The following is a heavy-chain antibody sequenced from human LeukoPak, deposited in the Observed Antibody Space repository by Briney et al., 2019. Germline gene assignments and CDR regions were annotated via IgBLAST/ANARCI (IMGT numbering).Heavy chain of an antibody. CDR3: ARRTTYYDILTGYYTDWFDP. J-gene: IGHJ5*02. CDR1: GYTFTSYG. CDR2: IGAYNGNT. D-gene: IGHD3-9*01. Sequence: GASVKVSCKASGYTFTSYGISWVRQAPGQGLEWMGWIGAYNGNTNYAQKLQGRGTMTTDTSTSAAYMELRSLRSDDTAVYYCARRTTYYDILTGYYTDWFDPWGQGTLVTVSS. V-gene: IGHV1-18*01.